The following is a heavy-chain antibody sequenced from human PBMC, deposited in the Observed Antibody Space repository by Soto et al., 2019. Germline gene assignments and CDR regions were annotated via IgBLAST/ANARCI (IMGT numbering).Heavy chain of an antibody. V-gene: IGHV4-34*01. D-gene: IGHD1-26*01. CDR2: FNHSGDT. CDR3: ARHHVRGRTIAGAAEF. CDR1: GGSLSGYY. J-gene: IGHJ4*02. Sequence: QVQLQQWDAGLLKPSETLSLTCAVYGGSLSGYYWSWIRQPPGKALEWIGEFNHSGDTNYNPSLKSRVTISVDTSTNQLFLNLSSVTAADTAMYFCARHHVRGRTIAGAAEFWGQGTLVTVSS.